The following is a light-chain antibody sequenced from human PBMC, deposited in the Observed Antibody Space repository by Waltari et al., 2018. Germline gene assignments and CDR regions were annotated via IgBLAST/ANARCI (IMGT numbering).Light chain of an antibody. J-gene: IGLJ1*01. CDR2: EVN. CDR3: SSYAGSNNLV. V-gene: IGLV2-8*01. Sequence: QSALTQPPSASGSPGQSVTISCTGTSSNVCGYKFVHWYQQHPGRAPKLMIYEVNQRPSGVPDRFSGSKSGNTASLTVSGLQAEDEADYYCSSYAGSNNLVFGTGTKVTVL. CDR1: SSNVCGYKF.